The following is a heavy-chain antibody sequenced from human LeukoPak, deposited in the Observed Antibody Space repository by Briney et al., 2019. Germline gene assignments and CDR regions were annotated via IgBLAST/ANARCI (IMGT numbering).Heavy chain of an antibody. CDR3: ARAPPDIVVVVAATDHFDY. J-gene: IGHJ4*02. V-gene: IGHV1-18*01. CDR2: ISAYNGNT. Sequence: ASVKVSCKASGYTFTSYGISWVRQAPGQGLEWMGWISAYNGNTNYAQKLQGRVTMTTDTSTSTAYMELRSLRSDDTAVYYCARAPPDIVVVVAATDHFDYWGQGTLVTVSS. CDR1: GYTFTSYG. D-gene: IGHD2-15*01.